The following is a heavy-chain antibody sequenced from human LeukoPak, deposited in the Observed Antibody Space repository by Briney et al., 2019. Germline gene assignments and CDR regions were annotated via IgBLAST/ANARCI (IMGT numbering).Heavy chain of an antibody. CDR2: ISWNSGSI. CDR1: GFTFDDYA. J-gene: IGHJ4*02. V-gene: IGHV3-9*01. D-gene: IGHD4-17*01. Sequence: PGGSLRLSCAVSGFTFDDYAMQSVPQAPGKGVEWVSGISWNSGSIGYADYVKGRFTISRDNAENSLYLQMNRLRAEDTAVYYCEREGGVRTTLTTIDYWGQGTLVTVSS. CDR3: EREGGVRTTLTTIDY.